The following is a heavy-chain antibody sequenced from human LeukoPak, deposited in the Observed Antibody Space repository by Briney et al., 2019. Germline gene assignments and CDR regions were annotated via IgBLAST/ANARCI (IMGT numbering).Heavy chain of an antibody. Sequence: KISCKASGGTFSSYAISRVRQAPGQGLEWMGGIIPIFGTANYAQKFQGRVTITADESTSTAYMELSSLRSEDTAVYYCARLPASSDYYDSSGYPDAFDIWGQGTMVTVSS. D-gene: IGHD3-22*01. J-gene: IGHJ3*02. CDR3: ARLPASSDYYDSSGYPDAFDI. CDR2: IIPIFGTA. V-gene: IGHV1-69*01. CDR1: GGTFSSYA.